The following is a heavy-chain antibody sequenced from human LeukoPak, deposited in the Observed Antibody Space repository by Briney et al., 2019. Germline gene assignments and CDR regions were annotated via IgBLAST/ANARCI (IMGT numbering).Heavy chain of an antibody. D-gene: IGHD6-6*01. CDR2: ISSSSSYI. Sequence: GGSLRLSCAASGFTFSSYSMNWVRQAPGKGLEWVSSISSSSSYIYYADSVKGRFTISRDNAKNSLYLQMNSLRAEDTAVYYCARAFSSNSSGFDYWGQGTLVTVSS. CDR3: ARAFSSNSSGFDY. V-gene: IGHV3-21*01. J-gene: IGHJ4*02. CDR1: GFTFSSYS.